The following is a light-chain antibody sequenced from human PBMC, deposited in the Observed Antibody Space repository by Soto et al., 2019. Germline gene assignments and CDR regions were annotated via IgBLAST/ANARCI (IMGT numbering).Light chain of an antibody. CDR3: CAYAGSSTYV. Sequence: QSVLTQPASVSGSPGQSITISCTGTSSDVGSYNFVSWYQEHPGKAPKVRIYEVYKRPSGVSNRFSGSKSGGTASLTISGLQVEDEADYDCCAYAGSSTYVFGTGTKLTVL. J-gene: IGLJ1*01. V-gene: IGLV2-23*02. CDR2: EVY. CDR1: SSDVGSYNF.